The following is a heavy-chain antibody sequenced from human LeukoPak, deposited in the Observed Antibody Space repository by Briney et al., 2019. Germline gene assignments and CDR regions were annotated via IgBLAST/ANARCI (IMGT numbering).Heavy chain of an antibody. CDR2: IEGDGSGT. Sequence: GGSLRLSCGASGFTFRNYAMTWVRQAPGKGLEWVSSIEGDGSGTYYTDSARGRFIVSRDNSKNTLFLQMNRLRAEDAAVYYCAKAPVTSCRGAYCYPFDSWGQGTLVTVSS. J-gene: IGHJ4*02. V-gene: IGHV3-23*03. CDR3: AKAPVTSCRGAYCYPFDS. D-gene: IGHD2-21*01. CDR1: GFTFRNYA.